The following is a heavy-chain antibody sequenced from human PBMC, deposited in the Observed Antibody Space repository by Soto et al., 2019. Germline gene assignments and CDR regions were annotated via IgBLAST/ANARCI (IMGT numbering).Heavy chain of an antibody. CDR1: GGSNNDDTYY. D-gene: IGHD2-2*01. V-gene: IGHV4-39*01. Sequence: QLQLQESGPGLVKPSETLSLTCTVSGGSNNDDTYYWGWIRQPPGKGLEWIGSIYYSGTSSYNPSLESRVTMSVDTSKKQLSLRLRSVTAADTAVYYCARLHCNSPNCVPLDPWGQGTLVIVSS. J-gene: IGHJ5*02. CDR3: ARLHCNSPNCVPLDP. CDR2: IYYSGTS.